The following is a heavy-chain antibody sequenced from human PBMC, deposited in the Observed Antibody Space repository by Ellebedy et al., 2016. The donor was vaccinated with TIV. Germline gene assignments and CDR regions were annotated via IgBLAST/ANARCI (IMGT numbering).Heavy chain of an antibody. CDR3: ARDLHIVATDY. CDR2: VSNSGDST. D-gene: IGHD5-12*01. V-gene: IGHV3-23*01. CDR1: GFTFTNYA. J-gene: IGHJ4*02. Sequence: GESLKISCAASGFTFTNYAMNWVRQAPGKGLEGVSAVSNSGDSTYYADSVKGRFTISRDNAKNTLYLQMDSLRAEDTAVYYCARDLHIVATDYWGQGTLVTVSS.